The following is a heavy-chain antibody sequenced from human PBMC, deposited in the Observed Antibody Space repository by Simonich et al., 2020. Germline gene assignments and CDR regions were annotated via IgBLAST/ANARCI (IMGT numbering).Heavy chain of an antibody. V-gene: IGHV1-2*02. CDR3: ARARLYSSSHAFDI. CDR2: IKPNSGGT. J-gene: IGHJ3*02. Sequence: QVQLVQSGAEVKKPGASVKVSCKASGYTFTGYYMHWVRQAPGQGLEWKGWIKPNSGGTNKEQKFQGRVTMTRDTSISTAYMELSRLRSDDTAVYYCARARLYSSSHAFDIWGQGTMVTVSS. D-gene: IGHD6-6*01. CDR1: GYTFTGYY.